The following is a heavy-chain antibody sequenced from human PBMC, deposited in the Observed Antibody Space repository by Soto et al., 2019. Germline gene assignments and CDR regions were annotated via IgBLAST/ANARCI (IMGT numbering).Heavy chain of an antibody. CDR1: GFTFSSYA. CDR3: AREMGGSGWYQDAFDI. D-gene: IGHD6-19*01. Sequence: QVQLVESGGGVVQPGRSLRLSCAASGFTFSSYAMHWVRQAPGKGLEWVAVISYDGSNKYYADSVKGRFTISRDNSKNTLYLQMNSLRAEDTAVYYCAREMGGSGWYQDAFDIWGQGTMVTVSS. J-gene: IGHJ3*02. CDR2: ISYDGSNK. V-gene: IGHV3-30-3*01.